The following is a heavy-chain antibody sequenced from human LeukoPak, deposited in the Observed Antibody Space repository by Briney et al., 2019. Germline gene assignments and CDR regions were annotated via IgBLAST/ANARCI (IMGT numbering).Heavy chain of an antibody. V-gene: IGHV4-59*08. D-gene: IGHD3-22*01. CDR3: ARGVSYYDSSGYYNEYFQH. Sequence: SETLSLTCTVSGGSISSYYWSWIRQPPGKGLEWIGYIDDSGTTNYNPSLKSRVTISVDTSKNQFPLKLSSVTAADTAVHYCARGVSYYDSSGYYNEYFQHWGQGTLVTVSS. CDR2: IDDSGTT. CDR1: GGSISSYY. J-gene: IGHJ1*01.